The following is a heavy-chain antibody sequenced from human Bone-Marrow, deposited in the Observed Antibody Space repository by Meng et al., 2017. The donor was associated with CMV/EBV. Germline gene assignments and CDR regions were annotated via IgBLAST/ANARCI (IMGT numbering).Heavy chain of an antibody. V-gene: IGHV4-61*01. CDR2: IYYSGST. Sequence: SETLSLTCTVSGGSVSSGSYYWTWIRQPPGKGLEWIGYIYYSGSTSYNPSLKSRVTISADTSKDQFSLRLNSVSAADTAVYYCVRGPPGYSYGFGPWGQGILVTVSS. CDR3: VRGPPGYSYGFGP. CDR1: GGSVSSGSYY. D-gene: IGHD5-18*01. J-gene: IGHJ5*02.